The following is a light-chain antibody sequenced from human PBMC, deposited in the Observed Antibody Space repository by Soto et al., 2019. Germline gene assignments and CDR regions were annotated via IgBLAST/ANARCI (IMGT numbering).Light chain of an antibody. J-gene: IGLJ2*01. CDR3: CSYAGSRTVV. CDR1: SSDVGSYNL. V-gene: IGLV2-23*01. Sequence: SALTQPASVSGSPGQSITISCTGTSSDVGSYNLVSWYQQHPGKAPKLMIYAGSKRPSGVSNRFSGSKSGNTASLTISGLQAEDEEYYYCCSYAGSRTVVFGGGTKLTVL. CDR2: AGS.